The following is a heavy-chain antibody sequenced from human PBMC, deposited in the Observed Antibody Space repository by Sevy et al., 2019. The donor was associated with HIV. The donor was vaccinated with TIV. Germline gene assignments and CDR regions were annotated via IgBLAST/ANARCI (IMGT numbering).Heavy chain of an antibody. CDR3: ATEQGYGGWYLDY. Sequence: VSVKVSCKVSGYTLTELSMHWVRQAPGKGLEWMGGFDPEDGETIYAQKFQGRVTMTEDTSTDTAYMELSSLRSEDTAVYYCATEQGYGGWYLDYWGQRTLVTVSS. D-gene: IGHD5-12*01. J-gene: IGHJ4*02. CDR1: GYTLTELS. V-gene: IGHV1-24*01. CDR2: FDPEDGET.